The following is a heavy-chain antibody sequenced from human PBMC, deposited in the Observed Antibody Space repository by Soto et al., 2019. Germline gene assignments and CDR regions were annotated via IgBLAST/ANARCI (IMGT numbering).Heavy chain of an antibody. CDR3: ARGLVVKGFEWFDP. CDR1: GDSVSSNMAA. Sequence: PSPTHSLTCAISGDSVSSNMAAWNWIKKSPSRGLEWLGRTYYRSKWYNDYAVSVKSRITINPDTSKNQFSLQLNSVTPEDTAVYYCARGLVVKGFEWFDPWGQGTLVTVSS. J-gene: IGHJ5*02. CDR2: TYYRSKWYN. D-gene: IGHD2-21*01. V-gene: IGHV6-1*01.